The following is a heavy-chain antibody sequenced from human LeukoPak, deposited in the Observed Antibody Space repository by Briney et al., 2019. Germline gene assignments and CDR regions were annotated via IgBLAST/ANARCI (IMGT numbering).Heavy chain of an antibody. V-gene: IGHV4-39*07. CDR1: GGSISSSSYY. CDR3: ARELWSSRDMDV. D-gene: IGHD5-18*01. CDR2: IYYSGST. Sequence: SSETLSLTCTVSGGSISSSSYYWGWIRQPPGKGLEWIGSIYYSGSTYYSPSLKSRVTISVDASKNQFSLKLSSVTAADTAVYYCARELWSSRDMDVWGKGTTVTVSS. J-gene: IGHJ6*04.